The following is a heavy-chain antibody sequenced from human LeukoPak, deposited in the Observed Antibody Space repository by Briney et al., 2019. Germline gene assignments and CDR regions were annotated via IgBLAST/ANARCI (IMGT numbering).Heavy chain of an antibody. J-gene: IGHJ4*02. D-gene: IGHD5-18*01. CDR3: ARDSDGYPGYYFDY. V-gene: IGHV3-74*01. CDR2: INSDGSST. Sequence: GGSLRFSCAASGFTFSSYWMPWVRQAPGKGLVWVSRINSDGSSTSYADSVKGRFTISRDNAKNTLYLQMNSLRAEDTAVYYCARDSDGYPGYYFDYWGQGTLVTVSS. CDR1: GFTFSSYW.